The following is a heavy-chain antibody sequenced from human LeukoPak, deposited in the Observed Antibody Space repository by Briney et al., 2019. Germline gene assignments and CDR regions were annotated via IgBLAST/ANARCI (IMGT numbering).Heavy chain of an antibody. CDR1: GFTFSNYA. D-gene: IGHD4-23*01. V-gene: IGHV3-23*01. J-gene: IGHJ4*02. CDR2: ISGSGGGT. CDR3: AKDPLYDGNSGPFGY. Sequence: GGSLRLSCAASGFTFSNYAMSWVRQAPGKGLEWVSAISGSGGGTYYADSVKGRFTISRDNSKNTLYLQMNSLRAEDTAVYYCAKDPLYDGNSGPFGYWGQGTLVTVSS.